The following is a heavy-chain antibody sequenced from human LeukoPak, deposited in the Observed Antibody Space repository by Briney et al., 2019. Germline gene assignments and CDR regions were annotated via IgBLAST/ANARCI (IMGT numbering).Heavy chain of an antibody. D-gene: IGHD3-10*01. Sequence: KPSETLSLTCAVYGGSFSGYYWSWIRQPPGKGLEWIGEINHSGSTNYNPSLKSRVTISVDTSKNQFSLKLSSVTAADTAVYYCATHWQKLLWFGEHTPYYFDYWGQGTLVTVSS. CDR3: ATHWQKLLWFGEHTPYYFDY. CDR1: GGSFSGYY. V-gene: IGHV4-34*01. CDR2: INHSGST. J-gene: IGHJ4*02.